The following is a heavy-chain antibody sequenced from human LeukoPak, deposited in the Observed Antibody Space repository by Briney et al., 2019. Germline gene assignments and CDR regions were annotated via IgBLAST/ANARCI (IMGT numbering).Heavy chain of an antibody. D-gene: IGHD3-10*01. CDR3: ARDMVRGIYFFDN. V-gene: IGHV1-69*13. CDR2: IIPIFGTA. Sequence: GVSVKLSCKASGGTFSSYAISWVRQAPGQGLEWMGGIIPIFGTANYAQKFQGSVTITADESTSTAYMELSSLRSEDTAVYYCARDMVRGIYFFDNWGQGTQVTVSS. CDR1: GGTFSSYA. J-gene: IGHJ4*02.